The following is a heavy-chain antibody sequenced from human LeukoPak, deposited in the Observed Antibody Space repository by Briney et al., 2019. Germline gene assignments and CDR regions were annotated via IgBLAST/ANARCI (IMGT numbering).Heavy chain of an antibody. V-gene: IGHV3-23*01. CDR2: ISGSGGSI. D-gene: IGHD5-18*01. CDR3: AKHGDTAMWLDY. J-gene: IGHJ4*02. Sequence: PGGSLRLSCTSSGFTVSSTYISWVRQAPGKGLEWVSGISGSGGSIYYADSVKGRFTISRDSSKNTLNLQMNSLRAEDTAVYYCAKHGDTAMWLDYWGQGTLVTVSS. CDR1: GFTVSSTY.